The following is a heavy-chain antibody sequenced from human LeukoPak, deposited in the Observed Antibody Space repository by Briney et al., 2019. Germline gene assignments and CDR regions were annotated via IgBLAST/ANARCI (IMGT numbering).Heavy chain of an antibody. CDR2: IYTSGST. CDR3: AREGVDTTLSGQPNVPGGWFDP. D-gene: IGHD5-18*01. CDR1: GGSISSGSYY. V-gene: IGHV4-61*02. J-gene: IGHJ5*02. Sequence: PSETLSLTCTVSGGSISSGSYYWSWIRQPAGKGLEWVGRIYTSGSTYYNPSLKSRVTISVDTSKNQFSLKLSSVTAADTAVYYCAREGVDTTLSGQPNVPGGWFDPWGQGTLVTVSS.